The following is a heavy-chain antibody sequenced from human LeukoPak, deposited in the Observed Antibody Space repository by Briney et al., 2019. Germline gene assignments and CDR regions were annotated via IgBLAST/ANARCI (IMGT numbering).Heavy chain of an antibody. J-gene: IGHJ6*02. Sequence: ASVKVSCKASGYTFTSYGISCMRQAPGQGLEWMGWISAYNGDTNYAQKLQGRVTMTTDTSTNTAYMELRSLRSDDTAVYYCARHDFWSGYPYDDYYYYYGMDVWGQGTTVTVSS. CDR1: GYTFTSYG. CDR3: ARHDFWSGYPYDDYYYYYGMDV. V-gene: IGHV1-18*01. CDR2: ISAYNGDT. D-gene: IGHD3-3*01.